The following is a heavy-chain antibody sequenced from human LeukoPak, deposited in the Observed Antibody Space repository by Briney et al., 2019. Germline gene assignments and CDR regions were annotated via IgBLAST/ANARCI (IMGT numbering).Heavy chain of an antibody. D-gene: IGHD1-26*01. J-gene: IGHJ4*02. Sequence: PSQTLSLTCTVSGGSISSGSYYWSWIRQPAGKGLEWIGRIYTSGSTSYNPSLKSRVTISVDTSKNQFSLKLSSVTAADTAVYYCARGVYSGSYYYFDYWGQGTLVTVSS. CDR2: IYTSGST. CDR3: ARGVYSGSYYYFDY. V-gene: IGHV4-61*02. CDR1: GGSISSGSYY.